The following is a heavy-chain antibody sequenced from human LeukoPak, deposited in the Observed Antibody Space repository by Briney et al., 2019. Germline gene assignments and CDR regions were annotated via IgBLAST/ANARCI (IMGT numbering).Heavy chain of an antibody. CDR2: INGDASST. J-gene: IGHJ4*02. Sequence: GGSLRLSCAASGLTLSGYWMHWVRQAPGKGLVWVSRINGDASSTSYADSVKGRFTISRDNAKSTLYLQMNCLRVEDTAVYYCARARGNTYGYFEYWGQGTQVTVSS. V-gene: IGHV3-74*01. D-gene: IGHD5-18*01. CDR1: GLTLSGYW. CDR3: ARARGNTYGYFEY.